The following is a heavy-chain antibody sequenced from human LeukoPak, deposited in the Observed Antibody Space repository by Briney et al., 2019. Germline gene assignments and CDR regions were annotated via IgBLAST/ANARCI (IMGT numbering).Heavy chain of an antibody. J-gene: IGHJ3*02. CDR3: AREEVGATTVAFDI. V-gene: IGHV4-39*07. CDR1: GGSVSSSSYY. D-gene: IGHD1-26*01. CDR2: IYYSGNT. Sequence: SQTLSLTWTVAGGSVSSSSYYWGWIRGPPWKGLEWFGSIYYSGNTYYNPSRKSRVTISVDTSKNQFYLKLSSVTAADTAVYYCAREEVGATTVAFDIWGPGTMVTVSS.